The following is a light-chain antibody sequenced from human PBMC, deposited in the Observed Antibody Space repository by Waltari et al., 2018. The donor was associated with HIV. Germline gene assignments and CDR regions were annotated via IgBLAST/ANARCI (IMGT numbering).Light chain of an antibody. Sequence: DIVMTQSPDSLAVSLGERATINCKSSQSVLSSSNNKNYLAWYEQKPGQAPKLLIYWASTRESGVPDRFSGSGSGTDFTHTISSLQAEDVAVYYGQQYYSTPFTFGPGTKVDIK. V-gene: IGKV4-1*01. CDR2: WAS. J-gene: IGKJ3*01. CDR3: QQYYSTPFT. CDR1: QSVLSSSNNKNY.